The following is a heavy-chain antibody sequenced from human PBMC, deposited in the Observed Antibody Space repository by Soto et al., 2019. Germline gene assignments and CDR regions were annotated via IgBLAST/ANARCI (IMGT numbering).Heavy chain of an antibody. Sequence: SETLSLTCTVSGGSVSSGDHYGSWIRQPPGKGLEWIAYIHYSGSTYYNPSLKSRVTISVDTSKNQFSLKLSSVTAADTAVYYCARSRYSGSYFFDYWGQGILVTVSS. J-gene: IGHJ4*02. CDR3: ARSRYSGSYFFDY. D-gene: IGHD1-26*01. CDR2: IHYSGST. V-gene: IGHV4-30-4*01. CDR1: GGSVSSGDHY.